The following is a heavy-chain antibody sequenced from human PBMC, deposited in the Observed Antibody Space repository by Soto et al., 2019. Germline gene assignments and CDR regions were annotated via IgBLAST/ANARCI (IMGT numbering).Heavy chain of an antibody. Sequence: GSGPTLVNPTQTLTLTCTFSGFSLSTSGMCVSWIRQPPGKALEWLARIDWDDDKYYRTSLKTRLTISKDTSKNQVVLTMTNMDPVDTATFYCALLTRYPNYFDYWGQGTLVTVSS. D-gene: IGHD3-9*01. J-gene: IGHJ4*02. CDR3: ALLTRYPNYFDY. CDR1: GFSLSTSGMC. V-gene: IGHV2-70*11. CDR2: IDWDDDK.